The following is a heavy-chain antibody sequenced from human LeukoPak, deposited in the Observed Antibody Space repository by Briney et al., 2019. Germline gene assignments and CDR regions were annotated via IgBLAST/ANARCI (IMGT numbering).Heavy chain of an antibody. D-gene: IGHD6-19*01. V-gene: IGHV3-21*01. CDR1: GFTFSSYN. Sequence: GGSLRLSCAASGFTFSSYNMNWVRQAPGKGLEWVSSISSSSSYIYYADSVKGRFTISRDNAKNSLYLQMNSLRAEDTAVYYCARDGRGIAVAGTAEYWGQGTLVTVSS. CDR2: ISSSSSYI. CDR3: ARDGRGIAVAGTAEY. J-gene: IGHJ4*02.